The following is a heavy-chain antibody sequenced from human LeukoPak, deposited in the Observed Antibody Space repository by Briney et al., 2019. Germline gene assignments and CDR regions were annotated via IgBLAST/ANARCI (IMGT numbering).Heavy chain of an antibody. J-gene: IGHJ4*02. CDR2: ISGSGGST. CDR1: GFTFSSYA. Sequence: PGGSLRLSCAASGFTFSSYAMSWVRQAPGKGLEWVSAISGSGGSTYYADSMKGRFTISRDNSKNTLYLQMNSLRAEDTAVYYCAKSGGVVVTAMVPYFDYWGQGTLVTVSS. CDR3: AKSGGVVVTAMVPYFDY. D-gene: IGHD2-21*02. V-gene: IGHV3-23*01.